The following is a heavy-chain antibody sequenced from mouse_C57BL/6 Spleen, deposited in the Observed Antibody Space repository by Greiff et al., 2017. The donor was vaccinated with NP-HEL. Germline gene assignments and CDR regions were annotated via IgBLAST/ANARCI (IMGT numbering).Heavy chain of an antibody. CDR2: IHPNSGST. CDR1: GYTFTSYW. D-gene: IGHD1-1*01. J-gene: IGHJ3*01. CDR3: ARYDYYYKGFAY. V-gene: IGHV1-64*01. Sequence: QVQLQQPGAELVKPGASVKLSCKASGYTFTSYWMHWVKQRPGQGLEWIGMIHPNSGSTNYNEKFKSKATLTVDKSSSTAYMQLSSLTSEDSAVYYCARYDYYYKGFAYWGQGTLVTVSA.